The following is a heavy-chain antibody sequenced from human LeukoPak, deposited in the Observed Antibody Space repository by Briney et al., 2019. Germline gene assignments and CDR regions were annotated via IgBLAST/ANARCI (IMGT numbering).Heavy chain of an antibody. CDR2: IIPIFGTT. V-gene: IGHV1-69*05. Sequence: SVKVSCKASGGTLGSSAVSWVRQAPRQGLEWMGGIIPIFGTTDYAQKFQGRVTITTDESTSTAYMELSSLRSEDTAVYYCASTASHCTSNSCYMAYWGPGTRVTVSS. J-gene: IGHJ4*02. D-gene: IGHD2-2*02. CDR1: GGTLGSSA. CDR3: ASTASHCTSNSCYMAY.